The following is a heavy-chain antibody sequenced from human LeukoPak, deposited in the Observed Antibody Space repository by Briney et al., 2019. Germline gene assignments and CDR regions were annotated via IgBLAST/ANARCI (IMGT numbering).Heavy chain of an antibody. CDR1: GFTFSNYW. J-gene: IGHJ2*01. Sequence: GSLILSCAASGFTFSNYWMHWVRQAPGKGLVWVSRINSDGSSTSYADSVKGRFTISRDNAKNTLYLEMNSLRAEDTAVYYCASFFLGSWYFDLWGRGTLVTVSS. D-gene: IGHD7-27*01. V-gene: IGHV3-74*01. CDR2: INSDGSST. CDR3: ASFFLGSWYFDL.